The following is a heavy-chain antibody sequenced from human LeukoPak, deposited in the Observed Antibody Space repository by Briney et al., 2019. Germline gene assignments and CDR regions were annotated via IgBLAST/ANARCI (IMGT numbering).Heavy chain of an antibody. CDR2: IYTSGST. V-gene: IGHV4-4*07. CDR1: GGSISSYY. CDR3: AALHYDSSVIGAFDI. Sequence: SETLSLTCTVSGGSISSYYWSWIRQPAGKGLEWIGRIYTSGSTNYNPSLKSRVTMSVDTSKNQFSLKLSSVTAADTAVYYCAALHYDSSVIGAFDIWGQGTMVTVSS. J-gene: IGHJ3*02. D-gene: IGHD3-22*01.